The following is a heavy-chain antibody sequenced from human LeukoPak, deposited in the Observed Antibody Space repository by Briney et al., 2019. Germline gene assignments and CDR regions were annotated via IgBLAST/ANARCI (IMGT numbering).Heavy chain of an antibody. V-gene: IGHV3-30*02. CDR2: IRYDGSNK. CDR3: AKVVGFYGSGSDY. J-gene: IGHJ4*02. D-gene: IGHD3-10*01. Sequence: GGSLRLSCAASGFTFSSYGVHWVRQAPGKGLEWVAFIRYDGSNKYYADSVKGRFTISRDNSKNTLYLQMNSLRAEDTAVYYCAKVVGFYGSGSDYWGQGTLVTVSS. CDR1: GFTFSSYG.